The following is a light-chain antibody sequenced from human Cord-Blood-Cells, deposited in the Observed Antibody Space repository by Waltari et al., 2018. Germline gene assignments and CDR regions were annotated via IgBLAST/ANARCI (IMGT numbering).Light chain of an antibody. J-gene: IGKJ3*01. CDR3: QQNNNLPPFT. CDR1: QSVSSN. V-gene: IGKV3-15*01. CDR2: GAS. Sequence: IVMTQSPATLSVSPGYRATLSSRASQSVSSNLAWYQQKPGPAPRLLIYGASTRATGIPARFSGSGSGTEFTLTISSLQSEDFAVYYCQQNNNLPPFTFGPGTKVDIK.